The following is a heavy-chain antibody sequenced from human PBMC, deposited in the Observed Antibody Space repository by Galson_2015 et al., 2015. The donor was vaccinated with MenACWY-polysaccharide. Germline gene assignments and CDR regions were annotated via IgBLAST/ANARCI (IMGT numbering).Heavy chain of an antibody. CDR2: TYYRSKWYN. Sequence: CAISGDSVSSNSAAWNWIRQSPSRGLEWLGRTYYRSKWYNDYAVSVKSRITVNLDTSKNQFPLRLNSVTPEDTAVYYCARSSRGSFDYWGQGTLVTVSS. CDR1: GDSVSSNSAA. CDR3: ARSSRGSFDY. D-gene: IGHD3-10*01. V-gene: IGHV6-1*01. J-gene: IGHJ4*02.